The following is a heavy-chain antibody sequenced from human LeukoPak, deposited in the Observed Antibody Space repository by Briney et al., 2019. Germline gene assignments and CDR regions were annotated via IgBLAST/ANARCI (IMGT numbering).Heavy chain of an antibody. Sequence: GGSLRLSCAASGFTFSSYSMNWVRQAPGRGLEWVSYISSSSSTIYYADSVKGRFTISRDNAKNSLYLQMNSLRAEDTAVYYCARDRRAYCGGDCSIPDAFDIWGQGTMVTVSS. D-gene: IGHD2-21*02. V-gene: IGHV3-48*01. CDR2: ISSSSSTI. J-gene: IGHJ3*02. CDR1: GFTFSSYS. CDR3: ARDRRAYCGGDCSIPDAFDI.